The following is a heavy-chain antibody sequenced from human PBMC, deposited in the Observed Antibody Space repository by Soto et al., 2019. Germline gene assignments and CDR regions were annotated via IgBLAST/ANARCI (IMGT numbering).Heavy chain of an antibody. D-gene: IGHD4-17*01. Sequence: PGGSLRLSCAGSGLTFRNDWLSWVRQAPGKGLEWVANINQDGSERYYVDSVRGRFTISRGNVENSLYLQLNSLRPEDTAVYYCAVYGYGVSAAAYWGQGTLVTVSS. V-gene: IGHV3-7*03. CDR3: AVYGYGVSAAAY. CDR1: GLTFRNDW. J-gene: IGHJ4*02. CDR2: INQDGSER.